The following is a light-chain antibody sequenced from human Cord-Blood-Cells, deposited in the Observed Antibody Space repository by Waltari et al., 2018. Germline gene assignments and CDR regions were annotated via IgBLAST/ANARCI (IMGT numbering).Light chain of an antibody. Sequence: EIVLTQSPATLSLSPGERANLSCRASQSVSSYLAWYQQKPGQAPRLLIYDASNRATGIPARFSGSGPGTDFTLTISSLEPEDFAVYYCQQRSNWHTFGPGTKVDIK. CDR1: QSVSSY. CDR2: DAS. J-gene: IGKJ3*01. CDR3: QQRSNWHT. V-gene: IGKV3D-11*02.